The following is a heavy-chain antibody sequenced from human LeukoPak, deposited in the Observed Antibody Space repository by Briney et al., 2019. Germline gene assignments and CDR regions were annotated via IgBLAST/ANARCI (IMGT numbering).Heavy chain of an antibody. Sequence: GASVKVSCKASGYSFTKYAMNWVRQAPGQGLEWMGWVNTNTGNPTYAQGFTGQFVFSLDTSVSTAYLQISSLKAEDTAVYYCARDSEPNQVDSRFVVVPAVPIAVAFDIWGQGTMVTVSS. CDR2: VNTNTGNP. CDR1: GYSFTKYA. V-gene: IGHV7-4-1*02. D-gene: IGHD2-2*01. CDR3: ARDSEPNQVDSRFVVVPAVPIAVAFDI. J-gene: IGHJ3*02.